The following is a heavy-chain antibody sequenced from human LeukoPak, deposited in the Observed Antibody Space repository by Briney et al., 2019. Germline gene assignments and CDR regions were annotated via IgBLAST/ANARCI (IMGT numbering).Heavy chain of an antibody. V-gene: IGHV4-59*08. D-gene: IGHD4-17*01. CDR1: GGSVSSYY. Sequence: PSETLSLTCTVSGGSVSSYYWSWIRQPPGKGLEWIGYIYYSGSTNYNPSLKSRVTISVDTSKNQFSLKLSSVTAADTAVYYCARYDYATPGFFDYWGQGTLVTVSS. CDR3: ARYDYATPGFFDY. CDR2: IYYSGST. J-gene: IGHJ4*02.